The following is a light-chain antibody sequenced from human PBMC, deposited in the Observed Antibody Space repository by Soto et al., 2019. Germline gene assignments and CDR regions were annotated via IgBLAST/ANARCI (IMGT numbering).Light chain of an antibody. CDR1: SSDVGAYNY. V-gene: IGLV2-14*01. CDR2: EVS. CDR3: SSYTTSSTQV. Sequence: QSALTQPASVSGSPGQSITISCTGTSSDVGAYNYVSWYQQHPGKAPQLMIYEVSNRPSGVSDRFSGSKSGNTASLTISGLQAEDEADYYCSSYTTSSTQVFGGGTKLTVL. J-gene: IGLJ3*02.